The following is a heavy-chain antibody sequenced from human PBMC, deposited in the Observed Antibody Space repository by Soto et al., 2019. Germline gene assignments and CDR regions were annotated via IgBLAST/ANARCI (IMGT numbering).Heavy chain of an antibody. CDR1: GFTFSNYA. CDR2: ISSSGDSP. D-gene: IGHD1-1*01. V-gene: IGHV3-23*01. J-gene: IGHJ4*02. Sequence: GGSLRLSCAASGFTFSNYAMSWVRQAPGKGLEWVSAISSSGDSPYYADSVKGRFTVSRDNSKNTLYLQMNSLRVEDTAIYYCSRNTIPLPSYCGQGSPVLGSS. CDR3: SRNTIPLPSY.